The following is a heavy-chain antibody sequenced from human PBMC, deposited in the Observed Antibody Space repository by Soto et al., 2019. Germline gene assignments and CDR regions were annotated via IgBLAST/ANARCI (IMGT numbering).Heavy chain of an antibody. CDR1: GYTFTSYD. CDR2: MNPNSGNT. J-gene: IGHJ6*02. D-gene: IGHD2-15*01. CDR3: ASLGGYCSGGSCLYYYYYYGMDV. V-gene: IGHV1-8*01. Sequence: ASVKVSCKASGYTFTSYDINWVRQATGQGLEWMGWMNPNSGNTGYAQKFQGRVTMTRNTSISTAYMELSSLRSEDTAVYYCASLGGYCSGGSCLYYYYYYGMDVWGQGTTVTVSS.